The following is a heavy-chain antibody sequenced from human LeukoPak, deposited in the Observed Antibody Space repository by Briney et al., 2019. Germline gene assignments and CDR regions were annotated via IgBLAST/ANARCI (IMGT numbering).Heavy chain of an antibody. V-gene: IGHV4-4*07. CDR2: SYSSGTT. CDR1: GGPISSNL. CDR3: ARGEWNFDY. J-gene: IGHJ4*02. D-gene: IGHD3-16*01. Sequence: SESLSLTCTVSGGPISSNLGNWVRQPAGKGLEWIGRSYSSGTTKYNPSLKSRVTMSVDTSKNQLSLNLSSVTAADTAVYFCARGEWNFDYWGQGTLVTVSS.